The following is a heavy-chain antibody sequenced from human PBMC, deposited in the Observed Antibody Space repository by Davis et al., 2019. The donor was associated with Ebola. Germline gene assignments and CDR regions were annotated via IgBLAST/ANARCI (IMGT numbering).Heavy chain of an antibody. D-gene: IGHD2-15*01. Sequence: ASVKVSCKASGYTFTSYGISWVRQAPGQGLEWMGWISAYNGNTNYAQKFQGRVTITADKSTSTVYMELSSLRSEDTAVYYCARSRPDRYCSGGSCYPADYGMDVWGQGTTVTVSS. CDR2: ISAYNGNT. J-gene: IGHJ6*02. V-gene: IGHV1-18*01. CDR3: ARSRPDRYCSGGSCYPADYGMDV. CDR1: GYTFTSYG.